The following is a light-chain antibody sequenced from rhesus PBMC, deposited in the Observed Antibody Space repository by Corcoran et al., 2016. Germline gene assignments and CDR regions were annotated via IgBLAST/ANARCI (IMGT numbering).Light chain of an antibody. V-gene: IGKV2S9*01. Sequence: DVVMTQSPLSLPVTLGQPASISCRSSQSLVSSDGKTYFHWLQQKPGQPPRRLIYPVSNRDSGVPDRFRGSGTGTDVTLKSSRVEAEDVGMYYCLQGTHWPPWTFGQGTKVEIK. CDR3: LQGTHWPPWT. CDR2: PVS. J-gene: IGKJ1*01. CDR1: QSLVSSDGKTY.